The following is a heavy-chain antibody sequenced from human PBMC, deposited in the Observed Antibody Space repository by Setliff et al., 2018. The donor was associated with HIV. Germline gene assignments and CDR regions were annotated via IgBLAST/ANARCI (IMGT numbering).Heavy chain of an antibody. D-gene: IGHD3-10*01. CDR1: NGSFSGYY. Sequence: PSQTLSLTCAVYNGSFSGYYWSWIRQPPGKGLEWIGEISHSGSTTYDPSLKSRVTMSVDTSKNQFSLKLNTVTAADTAMYYCALLAVPFIEGTISPLWGQGPLVTSPQ. CDR3: ALLAVPFIEGTISPL. CDR2: ISHSGST. J-gene: IGHJ4*02. V-gene: IGHV4-34*01.